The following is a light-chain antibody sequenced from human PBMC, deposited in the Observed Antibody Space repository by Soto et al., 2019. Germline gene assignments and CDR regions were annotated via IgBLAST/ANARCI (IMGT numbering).Light chain of an antibody. J-gene: IGLJ2*01. CDR3: QSYDSSLSGHVI. CDR1: SSDVGVYNY. CDR2: ELS. V-gene: IGLV2-14*01. Sequence: QSVLTQPASVSGSPGQSITISCTGTSSDVGVYNYVSWYQQHPRKAPKLIIYELSFRPSGVSNRFSGSKSGNTASLTISGLQAEDEADYYCQSYDSSLSGHVIFGGGTKLTVL.